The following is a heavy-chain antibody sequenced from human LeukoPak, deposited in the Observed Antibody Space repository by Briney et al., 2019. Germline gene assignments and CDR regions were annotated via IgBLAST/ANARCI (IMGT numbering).Heavy chain of an antibody. CDR2: IYPGISDT. CDR1: RYRLTNHW. V-gene: IGHV5-51*01. Sequence: GESMKISWQGSRYRLTNHWIGWVSQMPGKGLEWIGIIYPGISDTRHSPSFQGQVTISADRSISTALLQWSSMKASDTAMYYCGRGAPGGRYFDYWGQGTLVTVSS. D-gene: IGHD3-9*01. J-gene: IGHJ4*02. CDR3: GRGAPGGRYFDY.